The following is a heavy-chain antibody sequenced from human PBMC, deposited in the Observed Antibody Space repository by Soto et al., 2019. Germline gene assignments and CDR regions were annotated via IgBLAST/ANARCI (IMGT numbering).Heavy chain of an antibody. CDR2: ISSSSTI. J-gene: IGHJ4*02. V-gene: IGHV3-48*02. CDR1: GSTFSSYS. D-gene: IGHD3-3*01. Sequence: GGSLRLSCAASGSTFSSYSMNWVRQAPGKGLEWVSYISSSSTIYYADSVKGRFTISRDNAKNSLYLQMNSLRDEDTAVYYCARATYDDFWSGYPNPDFDYWGQGTLVTVSS. CDR3: ARATYDDFWSGYPNPDFDY.